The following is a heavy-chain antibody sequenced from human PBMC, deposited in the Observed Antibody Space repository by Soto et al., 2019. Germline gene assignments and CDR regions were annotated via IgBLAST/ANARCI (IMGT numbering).Heavy chain of an antibody. J-gene: IGHJ5*02. V-gene: IGHV1-3*01. D-gene: IGHD2-15*01. CDR1: GYTFTSYA. CDR3: GRHGDMVVVVAATHCDSWFDA. CDR2: INAGNGNT. Sequence: QVQLVQSGAEVKKPGASVKVSCKASGYTFTSYAMHWVRQAPGQRLEWMGWINAGNGNTKYSPKFQGRVTITRDTTTSTAYMVQSSMRYEEAAVYYCGRHGDMVVVVAATHCDSWFDAWGQGTMVTVSS.